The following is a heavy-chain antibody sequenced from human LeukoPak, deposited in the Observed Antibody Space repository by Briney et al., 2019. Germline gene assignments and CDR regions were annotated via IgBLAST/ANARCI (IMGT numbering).Heavy chain of an antibody. Sequence: GGSLRLSCAASGFTFSSYWMNWARQAPGKGLEWVASINHNGNVNYYVDSVKGRFTISRDNAKNSLYLQMNSLRAEDTALYYCAKAGDYDILNLFDYWGQGTLVTVSS. CDR2: INHNGNVN. CDR1: GFTFSSYW. J-gene: IGHJ4*02. D-gene: IGHD3-9*01. CDR3: AKAGDYDILNLFDY. V-gene: IGHV3-7*03.